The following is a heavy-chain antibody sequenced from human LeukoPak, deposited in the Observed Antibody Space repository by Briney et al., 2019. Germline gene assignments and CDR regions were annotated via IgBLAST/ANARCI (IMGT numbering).Heavy chain of an antibody. D-gene: IGHD6-13*01. J-gene: IGHJ3*02. Sequence: GGSLRLSCAASGFTFSSYGMHWVRQAPGKGLEWVAFIRYDGSNKYYADSVKGRFTISRDNAKNSLYLQMNSLRAEDTAVYYCVRDTGSSSSSGAFDIWGQGTMVTVSS. CDR2: IRYDGSNK. CDR1: GFTFSSYG. V-gene: IGHV3-30*02. CDR3: VRDTGSSSSSGAFDI.